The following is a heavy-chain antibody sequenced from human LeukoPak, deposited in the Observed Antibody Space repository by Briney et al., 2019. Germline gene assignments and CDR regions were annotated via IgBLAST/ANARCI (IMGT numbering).Heavy chain of an antibody. CDR3: RREGTAYSSSWYPFDL. J-gene: IGHJ4*02. CDR1: GFTFSSYA. CDR2: ISGSGGST. V-gene: IGHV3-23*01. D-gene: IGHD6-13*01. Sequence: GGSLRLSCAASGFTFSSYAMSWVRQAPGKGLEWVSAISGSGGSTYYADSVKGRFTISRDNSKNTLYLQMNSLRAEDTAVYCARREGTAYSSSWYPFDLWGQGTMVTVSS.